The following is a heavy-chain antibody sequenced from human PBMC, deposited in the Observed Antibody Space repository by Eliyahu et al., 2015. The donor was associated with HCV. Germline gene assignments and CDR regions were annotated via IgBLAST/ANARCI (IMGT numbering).Heavy chain of an antibody. Sequence: QVQLQQSGPGLVKPSQTLSLPSAISVDSVSSXSAXWNWXRQSPSSGLEWLGRTYYRSKWYNDYAVSVKSRITINPDTSKNQFSLQLNSVTPEDTAVYYCARLQLVGGYYYYGMDVWGQGTTVTVSS. J-gene: IGHJ6*02. CDR2: TYYRSKWYN. CDR1: VDSVSSXSAX. D-gene: IGHD6-6*01. CDR3: ARLQLVGGYYYYGMDV. V-gene: IGHV6-1*01.